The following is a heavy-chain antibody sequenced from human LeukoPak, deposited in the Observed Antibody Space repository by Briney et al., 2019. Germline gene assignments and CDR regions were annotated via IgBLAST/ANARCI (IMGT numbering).Heavy chain of an antibody. Sequence: LPGGSLRLSCAASGFTFSSYAMSWVRQAPGKGLEWVSGISWNSGSISYADSVKGRFTISRDNAKNSLYLQMNSLRAEDTALYYCAKDLSGSGRGTYYYYYGMDVWGQGTTVTVSS. CDR2: ISWNSGSI. D-gene: IGHD1-26*01. CDR3: AKDLSGSGRGTYYYYYGMDV. CDR1: GFTFSSYA. V-gene: IGHV3-9*01. J-gene: IGHJ6*02.